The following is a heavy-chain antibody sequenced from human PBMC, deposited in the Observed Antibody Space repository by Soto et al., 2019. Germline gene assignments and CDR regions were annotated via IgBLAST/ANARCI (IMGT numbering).Heavy chain of an antibody. CDR2: IKQDGSEE. CDR3: ASATRFYYYNGVDV. CDR1: GFTFSNFW. V-gene: IGHV3-7*05. J-gene: IGHJ6*02. Sequence: GGSLRLSCVTSGFTFSNFWMNWVRQAPGRGLEWVANIKQDGSEEYYMDSVKGRFTISRDNAKNSLFLQMNSLRAEDTAVYYCASATRFYYYNGVDVWGQGTTVTVSS. D-gene: IGHD3-3*01.